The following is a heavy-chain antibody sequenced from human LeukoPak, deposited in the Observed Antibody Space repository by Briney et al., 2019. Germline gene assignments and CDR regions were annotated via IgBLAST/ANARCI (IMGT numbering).Heavy chain of an antibody. D-gene: IGHD3-22*01. V-gene: IGHV1-2*02. J-gene: IGHJ3*02. CDR3: ALTDYYDSSGYSI. Sequence: ASVKVSCKAYGYTFTGYYMHWVRQAPGQGLEWMGWINPNSGGTNYAQKFQGRVTMTRDTSISTAYMELSRLRSDDTAVYYCALTDYYDSSGYSIWGQGTMVTVSS. CDR2: INPNSGGT. CDR1: GYTFTGYY.